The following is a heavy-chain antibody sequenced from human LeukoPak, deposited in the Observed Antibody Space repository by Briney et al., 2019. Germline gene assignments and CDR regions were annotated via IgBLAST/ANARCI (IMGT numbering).Heavy chain of an antibody. CDR3: ASFLSYQLSPRTSYYYYYGMDV. CDR2: ISSSSSYI. J-gene: IGHJ6*04. CDR1: GFTFSSYS. Sequence: KAGGSPRLSCAASGFTFSSYSMNWVRQAPGKGLERVSSISSSSSYIYYADSVKGRFTISRDNAKNSLYLQMNSLRAEDTAVYYCASFLSYQLSPRTSYYYYYGMDVWGKGTTVTVSS. V-gene: IGHV3-21*01. D-gene: IGHD2-2*01.